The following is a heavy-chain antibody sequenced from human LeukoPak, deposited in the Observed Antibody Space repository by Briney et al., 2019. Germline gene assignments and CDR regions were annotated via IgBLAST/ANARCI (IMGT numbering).Heavy chain of an antibody. V-gene: IGHV4-59*01. CDR1: GGSISSYY. D-gene: IGHD1-26*01. CDR3: ARDVGGRIGASDI. J-gene: IGHJ3*02. CDR2: IHYSGST. Sequence: SETLSLTCTVSGGSISSYYWSWTRQPPGEGLEWIEYIHYSGSTNYNPSFKSRVTISVDTSKNQFSLKLSSVTAADTAVYYCARDVGGRIGASDIWGQGTMVTVSS.